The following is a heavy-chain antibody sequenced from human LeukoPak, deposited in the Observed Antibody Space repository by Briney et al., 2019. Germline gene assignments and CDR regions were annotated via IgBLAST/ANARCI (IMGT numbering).Heavy chain of an antibody. V-gene: IGHV3-48*03. CDR1: GFTFSSYE. D-gene: IGHD2-15*01. CDR2: ISSSGSSI. Sequence: GGSLRLSCAASGFTFSSYEMNWVRQAPGKGLEWVSYISSSGSSIYYADSVKGRFTISRDNAKNSLYLQMSSLRAEDTAVYYCARGLADIVVVVAFYWGQGTLVTVSS. CDR3: ARGLADIVVVVAFY. J-gene: IGHJ4*02.